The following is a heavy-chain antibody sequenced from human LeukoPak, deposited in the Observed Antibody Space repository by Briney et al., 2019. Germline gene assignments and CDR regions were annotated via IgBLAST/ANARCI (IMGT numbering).Heavy chain of an antibody. V-gene: IGHV4-34*01. CDR1: GVYYKGYY. CDR2: INHSGST. CDR3: ARGSILDTAMVTAGEFDY. Sequence: PSETLSLTYTVYGVYYKGYYWSGLRQPPGKGLEWIGEINHSGSTNYNPSLKSRVTISVDTSKNQFSLNLSSVTAADTAVYYCARGSILDTAMVTAGEFDYWGQGTLVTASS. J-gene: IGHJ4*02. D-gene: IGHD5-18*01.